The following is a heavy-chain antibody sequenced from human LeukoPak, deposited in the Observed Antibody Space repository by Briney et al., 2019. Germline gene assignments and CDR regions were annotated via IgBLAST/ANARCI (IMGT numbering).Heavy chain of an antibody. D-gene: IGHD6-19*01. J-gene: IGHJ4*02. CDR2: ISSSGSTI. CDR3: ARETRLSYSGRLYFDY. Sequence: GGSLRLSCAASGFTFSDYYMSWIRQAPAKGLEWVSYISSSGSTIYYADSVKGRFTISRDNAKNSLYLQMNSLRAEDTAVYYCARETRLSYSGRLYFDYWGQGTLVTVSS. CDR1: GFTFSDYY. V-gene: IGHV3-11*01.